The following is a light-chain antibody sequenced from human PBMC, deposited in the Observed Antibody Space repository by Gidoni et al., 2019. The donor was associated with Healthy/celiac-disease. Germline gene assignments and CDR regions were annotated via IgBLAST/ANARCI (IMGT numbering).Light chain of an antibody. CDR2: DVS. V-gene: IGKV3-11*01. CDR1: QSVSSY. J-gene: IGKJ2*01. CDR3: QQRSNWLPYT. Sequence: EIVLTPYPATLSWSPGERATLSCRASQSVSSYLAWYQQKPGQAHRLLIYDVSNTATGIPPRFSGSGSGPDFTLTISSLEREDFAVYYCQQRSNWLPYTFGQXTKLEIK.